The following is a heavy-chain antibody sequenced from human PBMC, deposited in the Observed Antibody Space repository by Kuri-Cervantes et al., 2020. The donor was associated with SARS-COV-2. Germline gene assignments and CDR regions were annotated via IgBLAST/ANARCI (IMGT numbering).Heavy chain of an antibody. CDR2: ISSNGGRT. CDR1: GFTFSSYA. CDR3: VKVAMIGYAFDI. Sequence: GRSLRLSGSASGFTFSSYAMHWVRQAPGKGLEYVSAISSNGGRTYYADSVKGRFTISRDYSKNTLYLQMSSLSAEDTVVYYCVKVAMIGYAFDIWGQGTMVTVSS. D-gene: IGHD3-22*01. J-gene: IGHJ3*02. V-gene: IGHV3-64D*06.